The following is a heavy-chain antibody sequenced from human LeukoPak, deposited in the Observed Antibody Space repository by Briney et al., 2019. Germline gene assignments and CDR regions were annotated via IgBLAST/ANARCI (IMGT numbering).Heavy chain of an antibody. CDR2: MYPSGST. CDR1: GGSISTYY. J-gene: IGHJ6*03. CDR3: AGSAYYYYMDV. V-gene: IGHV4-4*07. D-gene: IGHD3-10*01. Sequence: SETLSLTCTVSGGSISTYYWSWIRQPAGKGLEWIGRMYPSGSTTYKPSLKSRVTMSVDTSKKQFSLRLSSVTAADTAVYYCAGSAYYYYMDVWGKVTTVTVS.